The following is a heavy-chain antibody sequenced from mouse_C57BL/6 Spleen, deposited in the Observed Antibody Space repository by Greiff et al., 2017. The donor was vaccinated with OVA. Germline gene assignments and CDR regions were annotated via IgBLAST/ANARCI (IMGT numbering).Heavy chain of an antibody. V-gene: IGHV5-17*01. J-gene: IGHJ4*01. CDR2: ISSGSSPI. CDR1: GFTFSDYG. Sequence: EVQRVESGGGLVKPGGSLKLSCAASGFTFSDYGMHWVRQAPEKGLEWVAYISSGSSPIYYADTVKGRFTISRDNAKNTLFLQMTSLRSEDTAMYYCARNYGSSYEGYYAMDYWGQGTSVTVSA. CDR3: ARNYGSSYEGYYAMDY. D-gene: IGHD1-1*01.